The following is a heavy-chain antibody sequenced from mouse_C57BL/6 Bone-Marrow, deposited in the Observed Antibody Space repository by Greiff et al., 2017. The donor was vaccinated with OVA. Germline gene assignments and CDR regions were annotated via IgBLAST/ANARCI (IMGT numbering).Heavy chain of an antibody. V-gene: IGHV5-17*01. Sequence: EVMLVESGGGLVKPGGSLKLSCAASGFTFSDYGMHWVRQAPEKGLEWVAYISSASSTIYYADTVKGRFTISRDNAKNTRFLQMTSLRSEDTAMYYCARGITAGAYWGQGTLVTVAA. CDR1: GFTFSDYG. CDR3: ARGITAGAY. D-gene: IGHD1-1*01. CDR2: ISSASSTI. J-gene: IGHJ3*01.